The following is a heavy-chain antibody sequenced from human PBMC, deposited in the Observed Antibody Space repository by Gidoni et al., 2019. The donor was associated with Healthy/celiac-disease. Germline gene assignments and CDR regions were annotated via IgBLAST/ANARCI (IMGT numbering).Heavy chain of an antibody. CDR2: ISGSGGRT. D-gene: IGHD3-22*01. CDR3: ANVATYYYDSSGYFDY. J-gene: IGHJ4*02. CDR1: GFTFSSYA. V-gene: IGHV3-23*01. Sequence: EVQLLESGGGLVQPGGSLRLSCSASGFTFSSYAMSWVRQAPGKGLEWVAAISGSGGRTYYADSVKGRLTISRDNSKNTLYLQMNSLRAEDTAVYYCANVATYYYDSSGYFDYWGQGTLVTVSS.